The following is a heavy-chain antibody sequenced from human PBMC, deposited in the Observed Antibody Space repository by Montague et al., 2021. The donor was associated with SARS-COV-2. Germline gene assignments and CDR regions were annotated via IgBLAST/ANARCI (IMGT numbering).Heavy chain of an antibody. CDR2: IYYSGST. Sequence: SETLSLTCTVSGGSISSSSYYWGWIRQPPGKGLEWIGSIYYSGSTYCNPSLKSRATISVDTSKNQFSLRLSSVTAADTAVYYCASLPRITIFGVVIRFDYWGQGTLVTVSS. D-gene: IGHD3-3*01. J-gene: IGHJ4*02. V-gene: IGHV4-39*01. CDR3: ASLPRITIFGVVIRFDY. CDR1: GGSISSSSYY.